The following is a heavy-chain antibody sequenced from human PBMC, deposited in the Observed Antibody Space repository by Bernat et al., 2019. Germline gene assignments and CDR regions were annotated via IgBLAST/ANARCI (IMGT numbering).Heavy chain of an antibody. V-gene: IGHV3-23*01. CDR1: GFTFSSYA. CDR3: AKDFGITLPSGPPMDY. Sequence: EVQVLESGGGLVQPGGSLRLSCAASGFTFSSYAMSWVRQAPGKGLEWVSAISGSGGSTYYADSVKGRFTISRDNSKNTLYLQMNSLRAEDTAVYYCAKDFGITLPSGPPMDYWGQGTLVTVSS. J-gene: IGHJ4*02. CDR2: ISGSGGST. D-gene: IGHD3-3*01.